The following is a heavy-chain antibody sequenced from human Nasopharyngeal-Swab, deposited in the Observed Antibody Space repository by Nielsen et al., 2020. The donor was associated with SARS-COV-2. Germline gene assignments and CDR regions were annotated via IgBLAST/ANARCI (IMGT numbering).Heavy chain of an antibody. V-gene: IGHV3-7*03. CDR2: IKQDGSEK. CDR3: ARARRGIAGTYFDY. D-gene: IGHD6-13*01. J-gene: IGHJ4*02. Sequence: VRQAPGKGLEWEANIKQDGSEKYYVDSVKGRFTISRDNAKNSLYLQMNSLRAEDTAVYYCARARRGIAGTYFDYWGQGTLVTVSS.